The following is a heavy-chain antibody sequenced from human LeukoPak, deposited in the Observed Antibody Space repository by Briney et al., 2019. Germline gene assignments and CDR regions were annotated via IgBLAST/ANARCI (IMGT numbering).Heavy chain of an antibody. CDR2: IYYSGST. CDR1: GGSISSSSYY. Sequence: SETLSLTCTVSGGSISSSSYYWGWIRQPPGKGLEWIGSIYYSGSTYYNPSLKSRVTISVDTSKNQFSLKLSSVTAADTAVYYCARRTRGYSRNDGFDIWGQGTMVTVSS. CDR3: ARRTRGYSRNDGFDI. J-gene: IGHJ3*02. V-gene: IGHV4-39*07. D-gene: IGHD5-18*01.